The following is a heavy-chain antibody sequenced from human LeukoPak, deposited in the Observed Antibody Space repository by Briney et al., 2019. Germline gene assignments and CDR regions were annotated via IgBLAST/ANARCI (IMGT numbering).Heavy chain of an antibody. Sequence: PGGSLRLSCAASGFTFSSYSMNWVRQAPGKGLEWVSSISSSSSCIYYADSVKGRFTISRDNAKNSLYLQMNSLRAEDTAVYYCARDRLGDSGRYYGMDVWGQGTTVTVSS. CDR1: GFTFSSYS. V-gene: IGHV3-21*01. CDR3: ARDRLGDSGRYYGMDV. D-gene: IGHD2-21*02. CDR2: ISSSSSCI. J-gene: IGHJ6*02.